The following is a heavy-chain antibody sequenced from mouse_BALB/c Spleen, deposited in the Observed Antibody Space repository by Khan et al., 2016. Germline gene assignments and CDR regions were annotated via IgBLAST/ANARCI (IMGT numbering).Heavy chain of an antibody. D-gene: IGHD1-2*01. CDR1: GYTFTDYY. V-gene: IGHV1-77*01. CDR2: IFPGSGST. CDR3: ERSYDGYVAMDY. Sequence: QVQLQQSGTELPRPGASVKLSCKASGYTFTDYYLHWVMQRPGQGLAWIGEIFPGSGSTYYNAQFKGKASLTAVTSSSTAYMQLSSLTSEDSAVYFCERSYDGYVAMDYGGHGASVTVSS. J-gene: IGHJ4*01.